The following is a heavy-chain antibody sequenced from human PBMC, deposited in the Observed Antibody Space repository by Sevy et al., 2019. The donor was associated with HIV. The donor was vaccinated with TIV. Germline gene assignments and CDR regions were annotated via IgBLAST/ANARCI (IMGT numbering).Heavy chain of an antibody. V-gene: IGHV3-23*01. J-gene: IGHJ4*02. D-gene: IGHD2-8*01. CDR1: GFTFTRYT. Sequence: GGSLRLSCMTSGFTFTRYTMTWVRQAPGKGLEWVSTFCFGDGKMYYADSVKARFTFSRDISKNTVYLQMNSLRADDTAVYYCAREGCTKPHDYWGQGTLVTVSS. CDR3: AREGCTKPHDY. CDR2: FCFGDGKM.